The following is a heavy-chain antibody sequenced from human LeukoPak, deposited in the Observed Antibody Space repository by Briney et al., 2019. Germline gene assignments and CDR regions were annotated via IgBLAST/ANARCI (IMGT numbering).Heavy chain of an antibody. CDR1: GASIRSSYY. Sequence: SETLSLTCTVSGASIRSSYYWGWIRQSPGKGLEWIASIYFRGGTYYNPSLKSRVTISVDATKNVCSLKLTFAVAAETAVYYCVRHIAMGSPLYDWGQGTLVTVSA. J-gene: IGHJ4*02. CDR2: IYFRGGT. D-gene: IGHD6-13*01. V-gene: IGHV4-39*01. CDR3: VRHIAMGSPLYD.